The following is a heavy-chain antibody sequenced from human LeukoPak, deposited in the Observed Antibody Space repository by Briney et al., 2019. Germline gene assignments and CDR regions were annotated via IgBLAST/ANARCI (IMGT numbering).Heavy chain of an antibody. CDR1: GGSISSYN. Sequence: KPSETLSLTSTGSGGSISSYNWNWLRQPPGKGLEWIAYMFYNVSTNYSPSLKSRVTISVDTSKNQFSLKLISVTAADTAVYSWLRQGSGRAFDIWGQGTMVTVSS. CDR3: LRQGSGRAFDI. J-gene: IGHJ3*02. CDR2: MFYNVST. V-gene: IGHV4-59*08.